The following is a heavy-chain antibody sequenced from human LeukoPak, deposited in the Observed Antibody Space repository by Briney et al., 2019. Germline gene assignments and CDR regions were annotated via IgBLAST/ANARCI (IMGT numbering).Heavy chain of an antibody. CDR2: INAGNGNT. V-gene: IGHV1-3*01. D-gene: IGHD1-26*01. CDR1: GYTFTSYA. Sequence: ASVKVSCTASGYTFTSYAMNWVRQAPGQRLEWMGWINAGNGNTKYSQKFQGRVTITRDTSASTAYMELSSLRSEDTAVYYCAREEGGDYYYYGMDVWGQGTTVTVSS. CDR3: AREEGGDYYYYGMDV. J-gene: IGHJ6*02.